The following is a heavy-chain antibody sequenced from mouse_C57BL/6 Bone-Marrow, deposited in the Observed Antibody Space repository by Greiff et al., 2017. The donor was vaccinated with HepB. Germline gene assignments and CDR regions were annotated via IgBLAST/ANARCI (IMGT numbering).Heavy chain of an antibody. CDR2: IDPSDSYT. J-gene: IGHJ3*01. CDR3: ARGGLTGTLYAY. CDR1: GYTFTSYW. Sequence: QVQLQQPGAELVRPGTSVKLSCKASGYTFTSYWMHWVKQRPGQGLEWIGVIDPSDSYTNYNQKFKGKATLTVDTSSSTAYMQLSSLTSEDSAVYYCARGGLTGTLYAYWGQGALVAVSA. V-gene: IGHV1-59*01. D-gene: IGHD3-3*01.